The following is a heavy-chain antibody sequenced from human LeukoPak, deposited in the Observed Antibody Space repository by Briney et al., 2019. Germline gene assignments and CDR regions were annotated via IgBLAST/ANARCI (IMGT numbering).Heavy chain of an antibody. CDR1: GYTFTGYY. J-gene: IGHJ5*02. Sequence: ASVKVSCKASGYTFTGYYMHWVRQAPGQGLEWMGWINPNSGGTNYAQKFQGRVTMTRDTSISTAYMELSRLRSDDTAVYYCARDFSMVRGVDNWFGPWGQGTLVTVSS. D-gene: IGHD3-10*01. CDR2: INPNSGGT. V-gene: IGHV1-2*02. CDR3: ARDFSMVRGVDNWFGP.